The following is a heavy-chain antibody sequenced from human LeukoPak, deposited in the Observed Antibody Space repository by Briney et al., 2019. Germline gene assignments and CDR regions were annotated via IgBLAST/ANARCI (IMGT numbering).Heavy chain of an antibody. Sequence: PGGSLRLSWAASGFTFSGYYISWNRQAPGKGLEWVSYISSSGSTIYYADSVKGRFTISRDNAKNSLYLQMNSLRAEDTAVYYCARVKIDYGGNSVPDYWGQGTLVTVSS. CDR2: ISSSGSTI. J-gene: IGHJ4*02. D-gene: IGHD4-23*01. CDR1: GFTFSGYY. V-gene: IGHV3-11*04. CDR3: ARVKIDYGGNSVPDY.